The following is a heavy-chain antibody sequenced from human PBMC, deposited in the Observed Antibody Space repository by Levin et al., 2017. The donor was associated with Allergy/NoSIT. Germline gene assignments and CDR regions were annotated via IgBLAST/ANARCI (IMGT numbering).Heavy chain of an antibody. CDR2: ISWNSGSI. D-gene: IGHD2-21*02. CDR3: AKDHGVVTAFDY. Sequence: GGSLRLSCAASGFTFDDYAMHWVRQAPGKGLEWVSGISWNSGSIGYADSVKGRFTISRDNAKNSLYLQMNSLRAEDTALYYCAKDHGVVTAFDYWGQGTLVTVSS. CDR1: GFTFDDYA. J-gene: IGHJ4*02. V-gene: IGHV3-9*01.